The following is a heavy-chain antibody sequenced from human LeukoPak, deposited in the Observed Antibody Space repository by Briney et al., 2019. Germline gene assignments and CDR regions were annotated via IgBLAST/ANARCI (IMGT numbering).Heavy chain of an antibody. V-gene: IGHV3-23*01. J-gene: IGHJ6*03. CDR1: GFTFSNYA. CDR2: ISGSASST. D-gene: IGHD1-26*01. CDR3: AKDRGGSYYYYYYYMDV. Sequence: GGSLRLSCAASGFTFSNYAMSWVRQAPGKGLEWVSAISGSASSTYHADSVKGRFTISRDNSKNTLYLQMNSLRADDTAVYYCAKDRGGSYYYYYYYMDVWGKGTTVTISS.